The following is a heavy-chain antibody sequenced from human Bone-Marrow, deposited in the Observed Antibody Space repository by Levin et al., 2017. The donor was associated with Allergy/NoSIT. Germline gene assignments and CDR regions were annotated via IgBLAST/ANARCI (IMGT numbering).Heavy chain of an antibody. CDR2: INHSGST. Sequence: SQTLSLTCAVYGGSFSGSYWSWIRQPPGKGLEWIGEINHSGSTNYNPSLKSRVTISVDTSKNQFSLKLSSVTAADTAVYYCARRMVAAPREAFDYWGQGTLVTVSS. CDR3: ARRMVAAPREAFDY. D-gene: IGHD6-6*01. V-gene: IGHV4-34*01. CDR1: GGSFSGSY. J-gene: IGHJ4*02.